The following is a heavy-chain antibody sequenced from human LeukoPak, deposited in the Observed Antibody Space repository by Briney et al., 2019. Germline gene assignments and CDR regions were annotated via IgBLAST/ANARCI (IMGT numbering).Heavy chain of an antibody. CDR3: AKDRGALVDTGTLNY. J-gene: IGHJ4*02. CDR1: GGSFSGYY. D-gene: IGHD5-18*01. CDR2: ISGSGDRT. Sequence: PSETLSLTCAVYGGSFSGYYWSWVRQAPGKGLEWVSGISGSGDRTSYADSVKGRFTISRDNSKNALYLQMNGLRVEDTAVYYCAKDRGALVDTGTLNYWGRGNLVTVSS. V-gene: IGHV3-23*01.